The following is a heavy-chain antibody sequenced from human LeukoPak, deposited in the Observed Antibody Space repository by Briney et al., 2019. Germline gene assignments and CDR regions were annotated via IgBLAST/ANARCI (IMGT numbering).Heavy chain of an antibody. Sequence: PSETLSLTCTVSGGSFSSGSYYWSWIRQPPGKGLEWIGYIYYSGSTNYNPSLKSRVTISVDTSKNQFSLKLSSVTAADTAVYYCARAGCGGDCYSNDYWGQGTLVTVSS. CDR2: IYYSGST. CDR3: ARAGCGGDCYSNDY. J-gene: IGHJ4*02. CDR1: GGSFSSGSYY. D-gene: IGHD2-21*02. V-gene: IGHV4-61*01.